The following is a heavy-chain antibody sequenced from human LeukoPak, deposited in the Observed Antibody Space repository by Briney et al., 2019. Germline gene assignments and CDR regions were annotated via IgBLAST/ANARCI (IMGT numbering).Heavy chain of an antibody. CDR3: VKRTGLYFDY. CDR2: ISSNGGST. D-gene: IGHD1-1*01. J-gene: IGHJ4*02. CDR1: GFTLSSSA. Sequence: GGSLRLSCSASGFTLSSSAIDWVRQAPGKGLEYVSGISSNGGSTYNADSVKGRFTISRDNSKNTVYLQMSSLRPEDTALYYCVKRTGLYFDYWGQGTLVTVSS. V-gene: IGHV3-64D*09.